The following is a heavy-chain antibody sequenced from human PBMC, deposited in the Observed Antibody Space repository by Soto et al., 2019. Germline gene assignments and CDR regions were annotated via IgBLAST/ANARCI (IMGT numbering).Heavy chain of an antibody. CDR3: ARGGYYDSSGSRNYHYYGMDA. J-gene: IGHJ6*02. D-gene: IGHD3-22*01. CDR2: ISPYDDNT. V-gene: IGHV1-18*01. CDR1: GYSFNSYG. Sequence: QVQLVQSGSEVKKPGASVKVSCKASGYSFNSYGISWVRQAPGQGLEWLGWISPYDDNTKYAQSLQGRVTMTTDTFTRTAYMELRSLRSDDTAVYYCARGGYYDSSGSRNYHYYGMDAWGQGTTVTVS.